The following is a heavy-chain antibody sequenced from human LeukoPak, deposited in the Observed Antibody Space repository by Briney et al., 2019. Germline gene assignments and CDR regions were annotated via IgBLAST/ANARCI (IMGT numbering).Heavy chain of an antibody. CDR1: GFTFNIYG. CDR2: IWFDGTNE. J-gene: IGHJ4*02. V-gene: IGHV3-33*06. CDR3: AKEARFWSGIWHFDH. Sequence: PGRSLRLSCAASGFTFNIYGMHWVRQAPGKGLEWVAVIWFDGTNEDYADSVKGRFTISRDNSKNTLYLQMTGLRAEDTAVYYCAKEARFWSGIWHFDHWGQGTLATVSS. D-gene: IGHD3-3*01.